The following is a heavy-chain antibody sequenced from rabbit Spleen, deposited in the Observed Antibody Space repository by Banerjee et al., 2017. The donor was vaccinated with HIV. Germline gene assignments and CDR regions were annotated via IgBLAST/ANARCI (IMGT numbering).Heavy chain of an antibody. V-gene: IGHV1S40*01. D-gene: IGHD8-1*01. CDR3: ARDTGTSFSTYGMDL. J-gene: IGHJ6*01. CDR2: IYTGSSGTT. CDR1: GFSFSSSYW. Sequence: QSLEESGGDLVKPGASLTLTCTASGFSFSSSYWICWVRQAPGKGLEWIACIYTGSSGTTYYASWAKGRFTISKTSTTVTLQMASLTAADTATYFCARDTGTSFSTYGMDLWGQGTLVTVS.